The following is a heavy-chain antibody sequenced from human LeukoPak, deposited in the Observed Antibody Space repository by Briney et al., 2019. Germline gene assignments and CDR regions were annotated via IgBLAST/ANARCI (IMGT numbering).Heavy chain of an antibody. CDR2: INAGNGNT. Sequence: ASVKVSCKASGYTFSSYAMHWVRQAPGQRLEWMGWINAGNGNTKYSQKFQGRVTITRDTSASTAYMELSSPRFEDTAVYYCARDLKQFGGWFDYWGQGTLVTVSS. CDR3: ARDLKQFGGWFDY. V-gene: IGHV1-3*01. D-gene: IGHD6-19*01. J-gene: IGHJ4*02. CDR1: GYTFSSYA.